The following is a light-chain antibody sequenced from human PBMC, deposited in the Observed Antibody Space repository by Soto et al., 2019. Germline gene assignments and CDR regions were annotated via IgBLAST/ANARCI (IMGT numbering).Light chain of an antibody. J-gene: IGKJ4*01. Sequence: DIQMTQSPSTLSASVGDRVTITCRDSQNISSWSAWYQQKPGKAPKLLIYDASSLESGVPSRFSGSGSGTEFTLTISSLQPDVFATYYCQQYNSYSLTFGGGTKVEIK. CDR1: QNISSW. V-gene: IGKV1-5*01. CDR2: DAS. CDR3: QQYNSYSLT.